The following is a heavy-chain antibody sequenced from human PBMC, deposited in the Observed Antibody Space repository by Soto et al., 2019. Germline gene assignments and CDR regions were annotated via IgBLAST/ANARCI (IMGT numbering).Heavy chain of an antibody. CDR2: IYYSGST. D-gene: IGHD1-26*01. J-gene: IGHJ3*02. CDR1: GGSISSYY. CDR3: ARYSGSYYDHDAFDI. Sequence: SETLSLTCTVTGGSISSYYWSCIRQPPGKGLEWIGYIYYSGSTNYNPSLKSRVTISVDTSKNQFSLKLSSVTAADTAVYYCARYSGSYYDHDAFDIWGQGTMVTVSS. V-gene: IGHV4-59*01.